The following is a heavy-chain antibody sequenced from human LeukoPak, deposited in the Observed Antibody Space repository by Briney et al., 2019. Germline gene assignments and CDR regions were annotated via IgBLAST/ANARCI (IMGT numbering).Heavy chain of an antibody. CDR1: GFTFSSYS. Sequence: GGSLRLSCAASGFTFSSYSMNWVRQAPGKGLEWVSSISSSSSYIYYADSVKGRFTISRDNAKNSLYLQMNSLRAEDTAVYYCARDLDYDFAFDPWGQGTLVTVSS. V-gene: IGHV3-21*01. CDR3: ARDLDYDFAFDP. CDR2: ISSSSSYI. J-gene: IGHJ5*02. D-gene: IGHD3-3*01.